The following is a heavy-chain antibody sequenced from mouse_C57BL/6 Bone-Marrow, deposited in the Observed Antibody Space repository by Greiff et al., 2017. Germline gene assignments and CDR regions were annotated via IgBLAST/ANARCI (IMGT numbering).Heavy chain of an antibody. V-gene: IGHV1-85*01. Sequence: VMLVESGPELVKPGASVKLSCKASGYTFTSYDINWVKQRPGQGLEWIGWIYPRDGSTKYNEKFKGKATLTVDTSSSTAYMELPSLTSEDSAVYFCARLEFDGSSGDWYFDVWGTGTTVTVSS. D-gene: IGHD1-1*01. CDR1: GYTFTSYD. CDR3: ARLEFDGSSGDWYFDV. CDR2: IYPRDGST. J-gene: IGHJ1*03.